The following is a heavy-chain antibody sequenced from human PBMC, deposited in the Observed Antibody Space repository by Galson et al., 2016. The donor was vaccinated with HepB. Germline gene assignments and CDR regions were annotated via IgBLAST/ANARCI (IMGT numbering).Heavy chain of an antibody. CDR2: IHYSGAT. J-gene: IGHJ3*01. CDR1: GASIGSGGYY. V-gene: IGHV4-39*01. CDR3: ARRHTSGWHRDAFDF. Sequence: ETLSLTCTVSGASIGSGGYYWGWIRQPPGKVLEWIGNIHYSGATFCNPSLRSRVTMSADTSKSQVSLKLTSLTAADTAVYYCARRHTSGWHRDAFDFWGPGTLVTVSP. D-gene: IGHD6-19*01.